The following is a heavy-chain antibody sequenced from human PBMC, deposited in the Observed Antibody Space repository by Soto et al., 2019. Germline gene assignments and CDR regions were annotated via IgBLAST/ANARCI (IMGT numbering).Heavy chain of an antibody. CDR1: GFSVSNNH. J-gene: IGHJ4*02. D-gene: IGHD2-15*01. V-gene: IGHV3-53*01. Sequence: GGSLRLSCAASGFSVSNNHMSWVRQAPGKGLEWVSLIHIDGNTYYTDAVKGRFTISRDYSKNTLFLQMNNLRAEDTALYYCARDGSGPFGYWGQGTQVTGSS. CDR3: ARDGSGPFGY. CDR2: IHIDGNT.